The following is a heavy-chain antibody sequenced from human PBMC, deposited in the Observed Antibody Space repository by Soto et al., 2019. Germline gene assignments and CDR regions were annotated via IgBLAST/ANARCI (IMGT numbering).Heavy chain of an antibody. J-gene: IGHJ6*02. Sequence: QVQLVESGGGVVQPGRSLRLSCAASGFTFSSYGMHWVRQAPGKGLEWVAVISYDGSNKYYADSVKGRFTISRDNSKNPLYLQMNSLRAEDTAVYYCAKPYSNKRSGMDVWGQGTTVTVSS. CDR3: AKPYSNKRSGMDV. D-gene: IGHD4-4*01. CDR1: GFTFSSYG. CDR2: ISYDGSNK. V-gene: IGHV3-30*18.